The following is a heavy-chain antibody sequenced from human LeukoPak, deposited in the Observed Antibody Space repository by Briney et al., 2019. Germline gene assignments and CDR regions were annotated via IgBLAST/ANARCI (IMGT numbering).Heavy chain of an antibody. V-gene: IGHV4-34*01. CDR2: INHSGST. CDR1: GGSFSGYY. Sequence: SETLSLTCAVYGGSFSGYYWSWIRQPPGKGLEWIGEINHSGSTNYNPSLKSRVTISVDTSKNQFSLKLSSVTAADTAVYYCARDRIAIFGVVIHGGYYYYGMDVWGQGTTVTVSS. J-gene: IGHJ6*02. CDR3: ARDRIAIFGVVIHGGYYYYGMDV. D-gene: IGHD3-3*01.